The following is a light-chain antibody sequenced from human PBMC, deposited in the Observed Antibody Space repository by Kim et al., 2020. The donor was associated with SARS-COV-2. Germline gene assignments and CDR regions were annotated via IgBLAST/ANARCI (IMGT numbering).Light chain of an antibody. J-gene: IGLJ2*01. V-gene: IGLV4-69*01. CDR2: VNIDGSH. Sequence: QPVLTQSPSASASLGASVKLTCTLSSGHSRYAIAWHQQQPEKGPRFLIKVNIDGSHRKGDGISDRFSGSGSGAERYLTISNLQSDDDADYYCQTWGPGFRVFGGGTQLTVL. CDR1: SGHSRYA. CDR3: QTWGPGFRV.